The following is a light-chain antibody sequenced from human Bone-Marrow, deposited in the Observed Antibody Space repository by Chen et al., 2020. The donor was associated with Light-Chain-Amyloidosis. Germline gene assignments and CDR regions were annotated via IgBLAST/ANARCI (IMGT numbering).Light chain of an antibody. CDR1: SSNIGINS. V-gene: IGLV1-47*01. Sequence: QSVLTQPPSASGTPGQRVTISCPGASSNIGINSVYWYQHFPGAAPNLLHHRNNQRPSGVPARFSASKSGTSSFLAIIGLRSEDEADYYCAALDGGLSGYVFGTGTKVIVL. J-gene: IGLJ1*01. CDR2: RNN. CDR3: AALDGGLSGYV.